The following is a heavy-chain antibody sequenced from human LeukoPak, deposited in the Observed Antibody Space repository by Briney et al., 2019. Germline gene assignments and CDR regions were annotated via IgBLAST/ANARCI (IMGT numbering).Heavy chain of an antibody. CDR2: IYTSGST. D-gene: IGHD6-6*01. J-gene: IGHJ6*03. CDR3: ARLGSSSWPYYYYYMDV. V-gene: IGHV4-4*09. Sequence: SETLSLTCTVSGGSISSYYWSWIRQPPGKGLEWIGYIYTSGSTNYNPSLKSRVTISVDTSKNQFSLKLSSVTAADTAAYYCARLGSSSWPYYYYYMDVWGKGTTVTVSS. CDR1: GGSISSYY.